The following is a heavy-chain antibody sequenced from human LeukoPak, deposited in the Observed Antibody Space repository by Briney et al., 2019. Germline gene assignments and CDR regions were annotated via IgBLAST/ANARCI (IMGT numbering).Heavy chain of an antibody. CDR2: INQDGSEN. CDR3: TRGSYGDYEY. D-gene: IGHD4-17*01. J-gene: IGHJ4*02. Sequence: GGSLRLSCAASRFTFSSHWMSWVRQAPGKGLEWVTHINQDGSENYYVDSVKGRFTISRDNAKNSLYLQMNSLRAEDTAVYYCTRGSYGDYEYWGQGTLVTVSS. V-gene: IGHV3-7*01. CDR1: RFTFSSHW.